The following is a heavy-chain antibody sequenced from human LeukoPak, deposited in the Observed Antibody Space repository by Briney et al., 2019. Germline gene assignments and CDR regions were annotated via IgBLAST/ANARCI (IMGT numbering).Heavy chain of an antibody. CDR3: TRSYYDVLTNYYMWLAP. V-gene: IGHV1-2*02. Sequence: ASVKVSCKASGDTFTDYYIHWGRQAPGQGLEWMGWINLNSGDTYYAQNFQDRVTMTGDTSISTAYLELSSLRSVNAPDFYCTRSYYDVLTNYYMWLAPWGQGTLVTVSS. CDR1: GDTFTDYY. CDR2: INLNSGDT. J-gene: IGHJ5*02. D-gene: IGHD3-9*01.